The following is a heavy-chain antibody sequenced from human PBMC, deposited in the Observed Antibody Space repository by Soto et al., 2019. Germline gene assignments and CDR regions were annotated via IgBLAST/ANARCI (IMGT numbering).Heavy chain of an antibody. V-gene: IGHV4-59*01. Sequence: PSETLSLTCTVSGGSISSYYWSWFRQPPGKGLEWIGYIYYSGSTNYNPSLKSRVTISVDTSKNQFSLKLSSVTAADTAVYYCARDRVAAAGYYYYGMDVWGQGTTVTVSS. CDR1: GGSISSYY. D-gene: IGHD6-13*01. CDR2: IYYSGST. J-gene: IGHJ6*02. CDR3: ARDRVAAAGYYYYGMDV.